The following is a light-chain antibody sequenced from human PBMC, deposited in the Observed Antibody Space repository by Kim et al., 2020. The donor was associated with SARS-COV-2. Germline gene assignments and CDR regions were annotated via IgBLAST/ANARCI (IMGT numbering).Light chain of an antibody. CDR1: QTISSR. V-gene: IGKV1-5*03. CDR2: EAS. CDR3: QQYNDYSAT. Sequence: SASVGDSVTMTCRASQTISSRMAWYQQKPGKVPTLLIYEASTLESGVPSRFSGSRSGTEFTLTISSLQPDDLATYYCQQYNDYSATFGQGTKLEI. J-gene: IGKJ2*01.